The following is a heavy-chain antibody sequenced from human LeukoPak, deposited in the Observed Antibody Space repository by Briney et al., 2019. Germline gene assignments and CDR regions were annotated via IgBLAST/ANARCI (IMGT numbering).Heavy chain of an antibody. CDR3: AREKYYYDGSGYYSSDAFDI. V-gene: IGHV1-18*01. Sequence: GASVKVSCKASGYTFTSYGISWVRQAPGQGLEWMGWISAYNGNTNYAQKLQGRVTMTTDTSTSTAYMELESLRSDDTAVYYCAREKYYYDGSGYYSSDAFDIWGQGTVVTVSS. D-gene: IGHD3-22*01. J-gene: IGHJ3*02. CDR1: GYTFTSYG. CDR2: ISAYNGNT.